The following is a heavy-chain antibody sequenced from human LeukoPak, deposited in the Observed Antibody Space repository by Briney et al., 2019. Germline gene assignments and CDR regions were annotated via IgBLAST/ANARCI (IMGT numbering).Heavy chain of an antibody. CDR1: GFTFSSYW. D-gene: IGHD3-3*01. V-gene: IGHV3-74*01. CDR2: INSDGSST. Sequence: GGSLRLSCAASGFTFSSYWMHWARHAPGKGLVWVSRINSDGSSTSYADSVKGRFTISRDNAKNTLYLQMNSLRAEDTAVYYCASTGGVRFSNWFDPWGQGTLVTVSS. CDR3: ASTGGVRFSNWFDP. J-gene: IGHJ5*02.